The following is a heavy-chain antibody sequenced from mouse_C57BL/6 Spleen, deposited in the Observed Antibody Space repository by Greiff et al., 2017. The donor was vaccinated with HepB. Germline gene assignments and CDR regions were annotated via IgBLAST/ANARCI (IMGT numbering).Heavy chain of an antibody. J-gene: IGHJ4*01. CDR2: IDPSDSYT. CDR1: GYTFTSYW. CDR3: ARGGKGYYAMDY. Sequence: VQLQQPGAELVKPGASVKLSCKASGYTFTSYWMQWVKQRPGQGLEWIGEIDPSDSYTNYNQKFKGKATLTVDTSSSTAYMQLSSLTSEDSAVYYWARGGKGYYAMDYWGQGTSVTVSS. V-gene: IGHV1-50*01.